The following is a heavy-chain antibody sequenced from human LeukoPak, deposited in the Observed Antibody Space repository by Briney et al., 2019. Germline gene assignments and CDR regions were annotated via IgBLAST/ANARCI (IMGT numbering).Heavy chain of an antibody. CDR1: GFTFSSYG. CDR2: IRYDGSNK. J-gene: IGHJ4*02. Sequence: PGGSLRLSCAASGFTFSSYGMHWVRQAPGKGLEWVAFIRYDGSNKYYADSVKGRFTISRDNSKNTLYLQMNSLRAEDTAVYYCARRRGYYDSSGYYFRLDFDYWGQGTLVTVSS. V-gene: IGHV3-30*02. CDR3: ARRRGYYDSSGYYFRLDFDY. D-gene: IGHD3-22*01.